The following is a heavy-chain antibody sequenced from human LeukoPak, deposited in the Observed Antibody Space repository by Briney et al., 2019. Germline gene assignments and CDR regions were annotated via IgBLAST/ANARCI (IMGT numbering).Heavy chain of an antibody. Sequence: ASVKVSCKASGYTFTSYDINWVRQAPGQGLEWMGWISAYNGNTNYAQKLQGRVTMTTDTSTSTAYMELRSLRSDDTAVYYCARDSNDIVVVVAATRASSPLDYWGQGTLVTVSS. V-gene: IGHV1-18*01. CDR2: ISAYNGNT. J-gene: IGHJ4*02. CDR3: ARDSNDIVVVVAATRASSPLDY. CDR1: GYTFTSYD. D-gene: IGHD2-15*01.